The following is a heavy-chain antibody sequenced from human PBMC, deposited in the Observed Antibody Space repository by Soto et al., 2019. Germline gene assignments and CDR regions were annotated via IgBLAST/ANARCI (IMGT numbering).Heavy chain of an antibody. CDR2: IYYSGIT. CDR3: VKGGSSKFDP. J-gene: IGHJ5*02. CDR1: GGSISSYY. V-gene: IGHV4-59*01. D-gene: IGHD1-26*01. Sequence: SEMLSLTCTVCGGSISSYYWSWIRQPPGKGLEWIGYIYYSGITDYNPSLKSRVTISVDTSKNQFSLKLSSVVAADTPVYYCVKGGSSKFDPWGQGTLVTSPQ.